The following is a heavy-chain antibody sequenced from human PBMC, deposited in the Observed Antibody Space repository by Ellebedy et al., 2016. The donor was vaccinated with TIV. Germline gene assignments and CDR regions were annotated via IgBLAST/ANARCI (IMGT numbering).Heavy chain of an antibody. CDR1: GYTFTSYG. J-gene: IGHJ4*02. Sequence: ASVKVSCKASGYTFTSYGISWVRQAPGQGLEWMGWISAYNGNTNYAQKLQGRVTMTTDPSTSPAYMELRSLRTDDTVVYYCARGVGISYDSSGYYGYWGQGTLVTVSS. CDR3: ARGVGISYDSSGYYGY. V-gene: IGHV1-18*01. CDR2: ISAYNGNT. D-gene: IGHD3-22*01.